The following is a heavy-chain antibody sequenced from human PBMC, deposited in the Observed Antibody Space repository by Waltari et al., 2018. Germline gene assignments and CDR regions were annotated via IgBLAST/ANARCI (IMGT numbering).Heavy chain of an antibody. Sequence: QLQLQESGPRLVRPSETLSLICRVSGVSITSNRHYWAWIRQSPGPVLEWIGTVSYSGTTYISPSLKSRVSVSRDTSKNQVSLILGSVTAADMAVYYCATYIGASVGTAAFDVWGQGTMVTVSS. CDR1: GVSITSNRHY. D-gene: IGHD5-12*01. J-gene: IGHJ3*01. CDR3: ATYIGASVGTAAFDV. V-gene: IGHV4-39*01. CDR2: VSYSGTT.